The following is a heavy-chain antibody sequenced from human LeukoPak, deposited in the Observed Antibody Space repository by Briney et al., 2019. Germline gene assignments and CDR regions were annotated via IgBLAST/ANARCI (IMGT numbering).Heavy chain of an antibody. J-gene: IGHJ4*02. Sequence: GGSLRLSCAASGFTFSSYAMSWVRQAPGKGLEWVSAISGSGGSTYYADSVKGRFTISRDNSKNTLYLQMNSLRAEDTAVYYCAKGGNSSGYYYHPFDYWGQGTLVTVSS. CDR3: AKGGNSSGYYYHPFDY. D-gene: IGHD3-22*01. V-gene: IGHV3-23*01. CDR1: GFTFSSYA. CDR2: ISGSGGST.